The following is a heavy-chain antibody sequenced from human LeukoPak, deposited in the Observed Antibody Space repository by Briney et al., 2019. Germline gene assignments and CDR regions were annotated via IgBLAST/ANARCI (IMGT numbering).Heavy chain of an antibody. D-gene: IGHD5-18*01. CDR1: GFTFNNYY. Sequence: PLASVKVSCKASGFTFNNYYVHWVRRAPGQGLEWMGHVNLYSGITDLAQKFRGRVTMTWDMSISTAFLGLSSLSSDDTAVYYCARGSFSADAPLVLDYFHHWGQGTLVTVSS. J-gene: IGHJ1*01. CDR3: ARGSFSADAPLVLDYFHH. V-gene: IGHV1-2*06. CDR2: VNLYSGIT.